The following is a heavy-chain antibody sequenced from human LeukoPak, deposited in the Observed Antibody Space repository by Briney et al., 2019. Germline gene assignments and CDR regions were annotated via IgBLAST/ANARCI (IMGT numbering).Heavy chain of an antibody. CDR3: ARGGMDV. CDR2: IFYSGST. V-gene: IGHV4-59*01. J-gene: IGHJ6*02. CDR1: GASISHYY. Sequence: KPSETLFLTCAVSGASISHYYWSWIRQPLGKGLEWVGHIFYSGSTNYNPSLKSRVTISIDTSKNHVSLTLNTVTPADTAIYYCARGGMDVWGQGTTVTVSS.